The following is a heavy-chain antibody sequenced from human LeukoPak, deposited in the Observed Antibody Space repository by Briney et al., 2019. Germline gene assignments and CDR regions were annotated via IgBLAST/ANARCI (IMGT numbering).Heavy chain of an antibody. J-gene: IGHJ4*02. CDR1: VGSISSSNW. Sequence: SETLSLTCAVSVGSISSSNWWGWVPPPPGKGLGWIGKIYHSGSTNNNPSLKSRVTISVDKSKNQFSLKLSSVTAADTAVYYCARGGYCSGGSCYHFDYWGQGTLVTVSS. CDR3: ARGGYCSGGSCYHFDY. V-gene: IGHV4-4*02. CDR2: IYHSGST. D-gene: IGHD2-15*01.